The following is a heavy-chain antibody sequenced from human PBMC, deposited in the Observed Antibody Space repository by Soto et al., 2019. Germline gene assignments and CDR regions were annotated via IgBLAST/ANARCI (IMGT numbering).Heavy chain of an antibody. CDR1: GYTFTSYD. V-gene: IGHV1-8*01. CDR3: AIAGTSSAAAGIPPHYYYYGMDV. J-gene: IGHJ6*02. Sequence: ASVKVSCKASGYTFTSYDINWVRQATGQGLEWMGWMNPNSGNTGYAQKFQGRVTMTRNTSISTAYMELSSLRSEDTAVYYCAIAGTSSAAAGIPPHYYYYGMDVWGQGTTVTVSS. CDR2: MNPNSGNT. D-gene: IGHD6-13*01.